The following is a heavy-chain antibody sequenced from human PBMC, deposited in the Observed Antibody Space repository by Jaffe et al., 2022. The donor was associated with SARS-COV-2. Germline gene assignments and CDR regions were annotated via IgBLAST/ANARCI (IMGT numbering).Heavy chain of an antibody. CDR2: IYASGST. CDR1: GGSISTGGYY. CDR3: ARVYRRGGNNYDGFDI. V-gene: IGHV4-61*02. D-gene: IGHD2-15*01. Sequence: QVQLQESGPGLVKPSQTLSLTCTVSGGSISTGGYYWSWIRQPAGKGLEWIGRIYASGSTNYNPFLRSRVTISIDTSKNQFSLLLSSVTAADTAVYYCARVYRRGGNNYDGFDIWGQGTMVTVSS. J-gene: IGHJ3*02.